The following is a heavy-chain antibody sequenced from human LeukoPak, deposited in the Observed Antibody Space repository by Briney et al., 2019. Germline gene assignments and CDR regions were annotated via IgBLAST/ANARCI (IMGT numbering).Heavy chain of an antibody. CDR3: ASAAGPFDH. V-gene: IGHV3-33*08. CDR1: GFTFSSYG. D-gene: IGHD6-13*01. J-gene: IGHJ4*02. Sequence: PGGSLRLSCAASGFTFSSYGMHWVRQAPGKGLEWVAVIWSDGSNKYYADSVKGRFTISRDNSKNTVYLQMNTLRADDTAVYFCASAAGPFDHWGQGTLVTVSS. CDR2: IWSDGSNK.